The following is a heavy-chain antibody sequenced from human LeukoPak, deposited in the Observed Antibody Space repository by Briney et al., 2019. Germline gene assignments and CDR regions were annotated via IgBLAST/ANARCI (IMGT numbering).Heavy chain of an antibody. CDR2: IIGSGSST. V-gene: IGHV3-23*01. D-gene: IGHD6-13*01. CDR1: GFTFSAYN. Sequence: PGGSLRLSCAASGFTFSAYNMSWVRQAPGKGLEWVSAIIGSGSSTYYADSVKGRFTISRDNSKNTLFLQMNSLRAEDTAVYYCAKDRAQQLVLDFWGQGTLVTVSS. CDR3: AKDRAQQLVLDF. J-gene: IGHJ4*02.